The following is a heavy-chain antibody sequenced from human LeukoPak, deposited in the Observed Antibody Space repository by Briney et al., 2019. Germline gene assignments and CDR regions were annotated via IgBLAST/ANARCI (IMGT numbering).Heavy chain of an antibody. D-gene: IGHD3-10*01. CDR2: XXXXXGST. V-gene: IGHV3-23*01. J-gene: IGHJ4*02. CDR1: GFTFSSYA. CDR3: AKDFFYGSGSYYIIGYFDY. Sequence: GGSLRLSCAASGFTFSSYAMSWVRXXXXXXXXXXXXXXXXXGSTYYADSVKGRFTISRDNSKNTLYLQMNSLRAEDTAVYYCAKDFFYGSGSYYIIGYFDYWGQGTLVTVSS.